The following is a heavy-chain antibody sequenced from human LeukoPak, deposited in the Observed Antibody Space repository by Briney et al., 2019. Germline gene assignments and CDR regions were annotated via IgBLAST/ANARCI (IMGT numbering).Heavy chain of an antibody. CDR3: AKDTGWELPESDYYYYYGMDV. CDR1: GFTFSSYG. CDR2: ISYDGSNK. J-gene: IGHJ6*02. Sequence: GGSLRLSSAASGFTFSSYGMHWVRQAPGKGLEWVAVISYDGSNKYYADSVKGRFTISRDNSKNTLYLQMNSLRAEDTPVYYCAKDTGWELPESDYYYYYGMDVWGQGTTVTVSS. V-gene: IGHV3-30*18. D-gene: IGHD1-26*01.